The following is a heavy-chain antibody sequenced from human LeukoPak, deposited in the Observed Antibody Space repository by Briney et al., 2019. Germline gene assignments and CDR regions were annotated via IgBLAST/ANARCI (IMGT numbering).Heavy chain of an antibody. D-gene: IGHD4-17*01. CDR3: ARSRFTYGSVAFDY. V-gene: IGHV3-48*02. Sequence: GGSPRLSCAASGFSFTSYNMHWVRQAPGKGLEWLSSISSGSRPVYYSDSVKGRFTISRDDAKDSLHLQMNSLRDEDTAVYYCARSRFTYGSVAFDYWGRGTLVTVSS. CDR1: GFSFTSYN. J-gene: IGHJ4*02. CDR2: ISSGSRPV.